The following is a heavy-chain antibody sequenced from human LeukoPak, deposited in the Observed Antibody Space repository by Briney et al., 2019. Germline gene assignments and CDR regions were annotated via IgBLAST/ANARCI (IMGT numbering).Heavy chain of an antibody. V-gene: IGHV1-2*02. Sequence: GASVNVSCMPSGYSFTGYYMQWVRQAPGQGLEWMGWINPNSGGTNDAQKFQGRVTMTRDTSISTAYMELSRLRSDDTAVYYCARDQSRYSLYYYYGMDVWGQGTTVTVSS. D-gene: IGHD1-26*01. CDR1: GYSFTGYY. CDR2: INPNSGGT. J-gene: IGHJ6*02. CDR3: ARDQSRYSLYYYYGMDV.